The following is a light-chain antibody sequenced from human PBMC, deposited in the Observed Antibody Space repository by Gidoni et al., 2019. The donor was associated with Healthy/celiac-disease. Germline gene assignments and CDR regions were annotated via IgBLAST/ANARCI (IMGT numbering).Light chain of an antibody. J-gene: IGKJ1*01. CDR1: QGIRND. V-gene: IGKV1-6*01. Sequence: AIQMTQAQTSLSASVGDRVTITFRASQGIRNDLGWYQQKPGKAPKLLIYAASSLQSGVPSKFSGSGSGTDFTLTISSLQPEDFATYYCLQDYNYPWTFXQXTKVEIK. CDR2: AAS. CDR3: LQDYNYPWT.